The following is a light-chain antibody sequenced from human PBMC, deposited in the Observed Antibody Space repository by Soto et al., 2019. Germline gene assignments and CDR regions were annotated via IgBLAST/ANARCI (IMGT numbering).Light chain of an antibody. CDR2: GNS. CDR3: QSYDSSHVV. V-gene: IGLV1-40*01. Sequence: QSVLTQPPSGSGAPGQRVTISCTGSSSNIGAGYDVHWYQQLPGTAPKLLIYGNSNRPSGVPDRFSGSKSGTSASLAITGLQAEEDDDYYCQSYDSSHVVFGGGTKLTVL. J-gene: IGLJ2*01. CDR1: SSNIGAGYD.